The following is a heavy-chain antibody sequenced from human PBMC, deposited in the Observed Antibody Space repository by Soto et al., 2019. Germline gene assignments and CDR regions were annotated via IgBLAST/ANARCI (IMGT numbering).Heavy chain of an antibody. V-gene: IGHV4-31*03. CDR3: STGILV. D-gene: IGHD2-15*01. CDR2: ISYGATT. CDR1: GGSMNSGGYC. J-gene: IGHJ4*02. Sequence: QVQLQESGPGLVKPSQTLSLTCTVSGGSMNSGGYCWNWIRQHPGEGLEWIGCISYGATTYYNPSLKRRLTISVDTSKNQYSLMLNSVTASDTAVYYCSTGILVWGQGTLITVSS.